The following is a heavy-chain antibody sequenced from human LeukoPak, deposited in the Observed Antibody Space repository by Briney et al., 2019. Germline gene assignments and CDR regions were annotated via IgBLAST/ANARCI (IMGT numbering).Heavy chain of an antibody. J-gene: IGHJ4*02. CDR1: GFTFSSYW. Sequence: GGSLRLSCAVSGFTFSSYWMNWVRQAPGKGLEWVANIKQDGSEKNYVDSVKGRFTISRDNAKSSLFLQMNDLRAEDTAVYYCAKGGRGNGEVYWGQGTLVSVSS. D-gene: IGHD2-8*01. CDR2: IKQDGSEK. CDR3: AKGGRGNGEVY. V-gene: IGHV3-7*01.